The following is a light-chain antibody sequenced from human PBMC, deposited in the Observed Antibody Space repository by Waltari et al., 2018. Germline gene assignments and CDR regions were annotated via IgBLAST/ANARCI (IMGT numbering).Light chain of an antibody. CDR2: SAS. Sequence: AIPLTQSPSSLSASQGHRVTITCRATQDVGSYLAWYKQTPGRAPNRLIYSASTLHTGVPSRFIGDGSRTNFSLTISCLQSDDFGTYFCQQYHTFPATFGGGTKVEIK. J-gene: IGKJ4*01. V-gene: IGKV1-8*01. CDR3: QQYHTFPAT. CDR1: QDVGSY.